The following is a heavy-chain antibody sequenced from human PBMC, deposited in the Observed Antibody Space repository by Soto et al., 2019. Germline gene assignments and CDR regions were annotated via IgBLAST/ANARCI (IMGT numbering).Heavy chain of an antibody. CDR1: GFSLSTSGVG. CDR3: AHRGGFGELFRYYFDY. CDR2: IYWDDDK. J-gene: IGHJ4*02. D-gene: IGHD3-10*01. Sequence: QITLKASDPTLVKPTQTLTLTCTFSGFSLSTSGVGVGWIRQPPGKALEWLALIYWDDDKRYSPSLNSRLTITKDTTKTQVVLTMTNMDPVDTATYYCAHRGGFGELFRYYFDYWGQGTLVTVSS. V-gene: IGHV2-5*02.